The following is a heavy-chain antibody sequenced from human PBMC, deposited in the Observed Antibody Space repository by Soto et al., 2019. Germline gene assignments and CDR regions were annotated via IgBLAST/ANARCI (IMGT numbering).Heavy chain of an antibody. V-gene: IGHV4-4*07. Sequence: SEPLSLTCSVSGGTISGYYWTWIRQPAGKGLEWIGRIYSSGNTKYNPSLQSRVTMSLDTSNNQFSLRLTSVTAADTAVYYCARCPRFSDWFDPSGQGTLGTVSA. CDR2: IYSSGNT. CDR1: GGTISGYY. D-gene: IGHD3-3*01. J-gene: IGHJ5*02. CDR3: ARCPRFSDWFDP.